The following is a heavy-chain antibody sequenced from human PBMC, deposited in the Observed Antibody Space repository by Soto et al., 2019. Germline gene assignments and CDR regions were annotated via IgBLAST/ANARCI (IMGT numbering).Heavy chain of an antibody. CDR3: ARDRGYCSSTSCYVGDFDY. D-gene: IGHD2-2*01. Sequence: GGSLRLSCAASGFTFSSYSMNWVCQAPGKGLEWVSYISSSSSTIYYADSVKGRFTISRDNAKNSLYLQMNSLRAEDTAVYYCARDRGYCSSTSCYVGDFDYWGQGTLVTVSS. CDR1: GFTFSSYS. J-gene: IGHJ4*02. CDR2: ISSSSSTI. V-gene: IGHV3-48*01.